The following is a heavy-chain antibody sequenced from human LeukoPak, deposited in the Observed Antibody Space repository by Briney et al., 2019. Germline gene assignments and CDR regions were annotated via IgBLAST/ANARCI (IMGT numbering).Heavy chain of an antibody. CDR3: ARGRHDITMIVVVMTSVSYYLDV. J-gene: IGHJ6*03. V-gene: IGHV4-34*01. CDR1: GGSFSGYH. CDR2: INSSGST. D-gene: IGHD3-22*01. Sequence: SETLSLTCAVYGGSFSGYHWTWIRQSPGKGLEWIGDINSSGSTYYNPSLKSRLTISVDTSKNQFSLKLRSVTAADTAVYYCARGRHDITMIVVVMTSVSYYLDVWGKGTTVTVS.